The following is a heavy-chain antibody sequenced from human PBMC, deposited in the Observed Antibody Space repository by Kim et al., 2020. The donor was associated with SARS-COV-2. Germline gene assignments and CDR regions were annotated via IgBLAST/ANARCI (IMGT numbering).Heavy chain of an antibody. J-gene: IGHJ5*01. Sequence: GYAQKVQGRVTMTRHTSIRTACMELSSLRSEDTAVYYCARTTSGGPNWFDSWGQGTLVTVSS. D-gene: IGHD6-19*01. CDR3: ARTTSGGPNWFDS. V-gene: IGHV1-8*01.